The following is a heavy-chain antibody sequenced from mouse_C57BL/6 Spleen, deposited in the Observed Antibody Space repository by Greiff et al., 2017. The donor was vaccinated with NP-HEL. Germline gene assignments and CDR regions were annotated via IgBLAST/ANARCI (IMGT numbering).Heavy chain of an antibody. CDR3: ARWDYYGSRDFDY. CDR2: IDPSDSYT. CDR1: GYTFTSYW. V-gene: IGHV1-59*01. J-gene: IGHJ2*01. D-gene: IGHD1-1*01. Sequence: VQLQQPGAELVRPGTSVKLSCKASGYTFTSYWMHWVKQRPGQGLEWIGVIDPSDSYTNYNQKFKGKATLTVDTSSSTAYMQLSSLTSEDSAVYYCARWDYYGSRDFDYWGQGTTLTVSS.